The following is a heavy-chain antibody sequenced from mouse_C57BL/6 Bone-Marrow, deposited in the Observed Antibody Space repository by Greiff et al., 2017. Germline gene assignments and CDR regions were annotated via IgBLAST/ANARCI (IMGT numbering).Heavy chain of an antibody. V-gene: IGHV1-42*01. D-gene: IGHD3-1*01. J-gene: IGHJ4*01. Sequence: DVKLQESGPELVKPGASVKISCKASGYSFTGYYMNWVKQSPEKSLEWIGQINPSTGGTTYNQKFKAKATLTVDKTSSTAYMHLMSLTSEDSAVXYCASPRAMDYWGQGTSVTVSS. CDR2: INPSTGGT. CDR1: GYSFTGYY. CDR3: ASPRAMDY.